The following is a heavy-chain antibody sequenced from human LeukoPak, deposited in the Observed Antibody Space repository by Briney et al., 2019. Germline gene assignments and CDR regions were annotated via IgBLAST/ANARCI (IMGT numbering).Heavy chain of an antibody. J-gene: IGHJ4*02. CDR1: GGSISSGGYS. CDR2: IYHSGST. CDR3: ARGGISKGWSGYWYYFDY. V-gene: IGHV4-30-2*01. D-gene: IGHD3-3*01. Sequence: SQTLSLTCAVSGGSISSGGYSWSWIRQPPGKGLERIGYIYHSGSTYYNPSLKSRVTISVDTSKNQFSLKLSSVTAADTAVYYCARGGISKGWSGYWYYFDYWGQGTLVTVSS.